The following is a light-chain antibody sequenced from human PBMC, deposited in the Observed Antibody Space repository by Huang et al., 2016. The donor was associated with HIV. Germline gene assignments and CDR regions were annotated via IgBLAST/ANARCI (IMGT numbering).Light chain of an antibody. CDR1: QSVSSN. Sequence: EIVMTQSPATLSVSPGEGAALPCRASQSVSSNLAWYQQKPGQAPRLLSYGASTRATGIPARFGGSGSETEFTLTISSLQAEDFAVYYCQQYNNWPLTFGGGTKVEIK. V-gene: IGKV3D-15*01. CDR3: QQYNNWPLT. J-gene: IGKJ4*01. CDR2: GAS.